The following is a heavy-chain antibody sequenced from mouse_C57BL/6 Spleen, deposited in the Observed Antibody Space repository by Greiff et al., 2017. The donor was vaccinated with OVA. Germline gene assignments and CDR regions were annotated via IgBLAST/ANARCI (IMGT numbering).Heavy chain of an antibody. V-gene: IGHV1-61*01. CDR2: IYPSDSET. Sequence: VQLQQPGAELVRPGSSVKLSCKASGYTFTSYWMDWVKQRPGQGLEWIGNIYPSDSETLYNQKFKDKATLTVDKSSSTAYMQLSSLTSEDSAVYYCAREGAYDSSYVGAMDDWGQGTSVTVSS. J-gene: IGHJ4*01. CDR3: AREGAYDSSYVGAMDD. D-gene: IGHD1-1*01. CDR1: GYTFTSYW.